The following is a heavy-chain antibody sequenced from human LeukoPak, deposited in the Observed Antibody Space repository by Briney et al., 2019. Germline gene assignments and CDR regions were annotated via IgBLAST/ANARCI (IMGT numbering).Heavy chain of an antibody. J-gene: IGHJ4*02. V-gene: IGHV3-48*01. CDR1: GFTFSSYS. CDR3: VRDWEWSFDY. Sequence: GGSLRLSCEASGFTFSSYSMNWVRQAPGKGLEWASYISRKSSTTYYADSVKGRFTISRDDATNSLFLQMNSLRAEDTAVYFCVRDWEWSFDYWCQGILVTVSS. CDR2: ISRKSSTT. D-gene: IGHD3-3*01.